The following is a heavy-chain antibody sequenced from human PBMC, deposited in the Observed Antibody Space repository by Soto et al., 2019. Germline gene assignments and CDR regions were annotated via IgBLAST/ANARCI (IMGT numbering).Heavy chain of an antibody. CDR3: TTDLRCALVPLDY. Sequence: EVQLVESGGGLVKPGGSLSLSCAASGFSFSDAWMSWVRQAPGKGLEWVGRVRSKATGGTIDYASPVKGRFTISRDDSRDTLYRQMNSLKTEDTAVYYCTTDLRCALVPLDYWGQGTLVTVSS. D-gene: IGHD2-8*01. CDR2: VRSKATGGTI. CDR1: GFSFSDAW. J-gene: IGHJ4*02. V-gene: IGHV3-15*01.